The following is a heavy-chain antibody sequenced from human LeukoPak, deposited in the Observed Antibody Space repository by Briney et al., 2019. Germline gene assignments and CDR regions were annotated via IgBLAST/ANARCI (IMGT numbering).Heavy chain of an antibody. Sequence: PGGSLRLSCAASGFTFSSYSMNWVRQAPGKGLEWVSSISSSSSYIFYADLVKGRFTISRDNAKNSLYLQMNSLRAEDTAVYYCARGGVLRYFDWLTTKDNWFDPWGQGTLVTVSS. D-gene: IGHD3-9*01. V-gene: IGHV3-21*01. J-gene: IGHJ5*02. CDR1: GFTFSSYS. CDR3: ARGGVLRYFDWLTTKDNWFDP. CDR2: ISSSSSYI.